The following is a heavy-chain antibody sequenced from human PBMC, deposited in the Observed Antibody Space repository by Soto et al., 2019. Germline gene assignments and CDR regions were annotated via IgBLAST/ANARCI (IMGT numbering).Heavy chain of an antibody. V-gene: IGHV4-30-4*01. J-gene: IGHJ6*02. D-gene: IGHD3-9*01. CDR1: GGSISSGNYY. CDR2: IYYSGST. CDR3: ARVGRYFDLYYYYGMDV. Sequence: SETLSLTCTVSGGSISSGNYYWSWIRQPPGKGLEWIGYIYYSGSTYYNPSLKSRVTISVDTSKNQFSLKLSSVTAADTAVYYCARVGRYFDLYYYYGMDVWGQGTTVTVSS.